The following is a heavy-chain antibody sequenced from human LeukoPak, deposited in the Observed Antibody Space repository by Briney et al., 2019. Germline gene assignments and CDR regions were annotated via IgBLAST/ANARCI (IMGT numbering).Heavy chain of an antibody. CDR3: ARDLAFTMTM. V-gene: IGHV3-21*04. CDR1: GFAFSSHA. CDR2: ISGRSDNI. Sequence: GGSLRLSCAASGFAFSSHAMSWVRQAPGKGLEWVSAISGRSDNIYYADSVRGRFTISRDNAKNSLYLQMNSLRAEDTAVYYCARDLAFTMTMWGQGTLVTVSS. J-gene: IGHJ1*01. D-gene: IGHD3-22*01.